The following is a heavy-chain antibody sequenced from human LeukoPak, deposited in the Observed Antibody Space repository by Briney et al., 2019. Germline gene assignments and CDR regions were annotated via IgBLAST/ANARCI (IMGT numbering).Heavy chain of an antibody. CDR2: ISSSSSYI. V-gene: IGHV3-21*01. J-gene: IGHJ6*03. CDR1: GFTFNDYW. D-gene: IGHD2-8*01. CDR3: ARGMVYDYYYMDV. Sequence: PGGSLRLSCAASGFTFNDYWMHWVRQAPGKGLEWVSSISSSSSYIYYADSVKGRFTISRDNAKNSLYLQMNSLRAEDTAVYYCARGMVYDYYYMDVWGKGTTVTVSS.